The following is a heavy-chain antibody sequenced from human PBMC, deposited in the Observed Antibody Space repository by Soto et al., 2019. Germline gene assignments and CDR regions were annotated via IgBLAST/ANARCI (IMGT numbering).Heavy chain of an antibody. Sequence: GESLKISCRGSGYSFTSYWIGWVRQMPGKGLEWMGIIYPGDSDTRYSPSFQGQVTISADKSISTAYLQWSSLKASDTAMYYCARRGDILTGYYRNFWFDPWGQGTLVTVSS. CDR2: IYPGDSDT. CDR3: ARRGDILTGYYRNFWFDP. J-gene: IGHJ5*02. V-gene: IGHV5-51*01. D-gene: IGHD3-9*01. CDR1: GYSFTSYW.